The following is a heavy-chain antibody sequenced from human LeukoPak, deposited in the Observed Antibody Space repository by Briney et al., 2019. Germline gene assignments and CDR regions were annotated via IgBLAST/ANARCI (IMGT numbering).Heavy chain of an antibody. CDR3: ANPDSSGFYFSIRFDF. CDR1: GFTFSSYA. CDR2: MSGSGDST. D-gene: IGHD3-22*01. V-gene: IGHV3-23*01. J-gene: IGHJ4*02. Sequence: GGPLRLSCTASGFTFSSYAMSWVRQAPGKGLEWVSTMSGSGDSTYYADSVKGRFTVSRDNSKNTLYLQMNSLRAEDTAVYFCANPDSSGFYFSIRFDFWGQGTLVTVSS.